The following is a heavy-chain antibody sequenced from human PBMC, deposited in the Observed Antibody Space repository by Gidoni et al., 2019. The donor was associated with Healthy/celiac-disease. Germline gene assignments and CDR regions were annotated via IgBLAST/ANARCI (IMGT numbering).Heavy chain of an antibody. D-gene: IGHD1-26*01. CDR2: IIPICGTA. J-gene: IGHJ4*02. CDR1: GGPFSSYA. CDR3: ARGRNSGSYREFDY. Sequence: QVQLVQSGAEVKKPGSSVKVSCKASGGPFSSYAISWVRQDPGQGLEWMGGIIPICGTANYAQKFQGRVTITADESTSTAYMELSSLRSEDTAVYYCARGRNSGSYREFDYWGQGTLVTVSS. V-gene: IGHV1-69*01.